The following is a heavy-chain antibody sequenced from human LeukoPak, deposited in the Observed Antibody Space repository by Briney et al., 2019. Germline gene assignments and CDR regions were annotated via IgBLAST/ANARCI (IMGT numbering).Heavy chain of an antibody. CDR3: ARDPYIKAFDI. D-gene: IGHD1-14*01. Sequence: GGSLRLSCAASGFTFRSYWMTWLRQAPGKELELVAHINPDGSEESYADSVKGRFTISRDNDKNSLHLQMNNRRVEDTAVYYCARDPYIKAFDIWGQGTMVTVSS. J-gene: IGHJ3*02. CDR1: GFTFRSYW. V-gene: IGHV3-7*03. CDR2: INPDGSEE.